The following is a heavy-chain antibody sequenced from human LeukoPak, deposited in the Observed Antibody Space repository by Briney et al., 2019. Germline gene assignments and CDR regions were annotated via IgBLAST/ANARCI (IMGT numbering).Heavy chain of an antibody. Sequence: GGSLRLSCAASGFTFDDYAMHWVRQAPGKGLEWVYLISGDGGSTYYADSVKGRFTISRDNSKNSLYLQMNSLRTEDTALYYCAKDIAPATGDYFDYWGQGTLVTVSS. CDR1: GFTFDDYA. CDR2: ISGDGGST. V-gene: IGHV3-43*02. D-gene: IGHD1-14*01. J-gene: IGHJ4*02. CDR3: AKDIAPATGDYFDY.